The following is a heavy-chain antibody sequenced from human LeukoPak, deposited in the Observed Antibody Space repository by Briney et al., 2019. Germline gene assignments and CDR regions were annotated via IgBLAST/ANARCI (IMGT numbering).Heavy chain of an antibody. V-gene: IGHV3-7*04. J-gene: IGHJ3*01. CDR3: ARDIVPPGIAFDV. CDR2: INQDGREQ. CDR1: GFTFSTFW. Sequence: GGSLRLSCAASGFTFSTFWMSWVRQAPGKGLEWGANINQDGREQYYVDSVKGRFTISRDNAKNSLFLQMNSLRAEDTAAYFCARDIVPPGIAFDVWGQGTMVTVSS. D-gene: IGHD2-2*01.